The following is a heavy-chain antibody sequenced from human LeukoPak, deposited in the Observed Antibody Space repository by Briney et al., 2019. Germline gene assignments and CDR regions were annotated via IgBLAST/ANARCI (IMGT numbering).Heavy chain of an antibody. CDR1: GGSFSDYY. CDR2: IYTSGST. J-gene: IGHJ4*02. D-gene: IGHD2-15*01. Sequence: SETLSLTCTVSGGSFSDYYWSWIRQPAGKGLEWIGRIYTSGSTNYNPSLKSRVTMSLDMSKNQFSLKLNSVTAADTTVYYCARDLVAFDYWGQGALVIVSS. CDR3: ARDLVAFDY. V-gene: IGHV4-4*07.